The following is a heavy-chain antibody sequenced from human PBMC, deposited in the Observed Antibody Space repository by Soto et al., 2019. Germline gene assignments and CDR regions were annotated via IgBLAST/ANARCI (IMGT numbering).Heavy chain of an antibody. Sequence: QVQLVQSGAEVKKPGASVKVSCKASGYTFTSYGISWVRQAPGQGLEWMGWISAYNGNTNYAQKLQGRVTMTTDTSTSTAYMELRILRSDDTAVYYCATVKYSPPYYYYYGMDVWGQGTTVTVSS. CDR1: GYTFTSYG. D-gene: IGHD5-18*01. J-gene: IGHJ6*02. CDR2: ISAYNGNT. V-gene: IGHV1-18*01. CDR3: ATVKYSPPYYYYYGMDV.